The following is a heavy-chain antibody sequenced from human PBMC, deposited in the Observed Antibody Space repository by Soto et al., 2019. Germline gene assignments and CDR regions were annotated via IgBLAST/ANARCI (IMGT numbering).Heavy chain of an antibody. J-gene: IGHJ6*02. V-gene: IGHV3-30*03. CDR2: ISYDGGEK. CDR1: GFTFSSYG. Sequence: PGGSLRLSCAASGFTFSSYGMHWVRQAPGKGLEWVAVISYDGGEKYYMDSVRGRFTISRDNAKNSLYLQMTSLRVEDTAVYYCSGGHALDVWGQGTTVTVSS. CDR3: SGGHALDV.